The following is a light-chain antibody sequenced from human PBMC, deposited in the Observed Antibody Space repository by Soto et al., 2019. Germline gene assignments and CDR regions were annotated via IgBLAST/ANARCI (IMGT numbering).Light chain of an antibody. CDR3: QMYFTAPET. CDR2: DAS. Sequence: DIQMTQSPSSLSASVGDRVTITCRASQGISNALVWYQQKPRKVPKFLIYDASTLHSGVPSRFSGSGSGTDFALTIDNFQPEDAATYYCQMYFTAPETFGQGTRVVVK. CDR1: QGISNA. V-gene: IGKV1-27*01. J-gene: IGKJ1*01.